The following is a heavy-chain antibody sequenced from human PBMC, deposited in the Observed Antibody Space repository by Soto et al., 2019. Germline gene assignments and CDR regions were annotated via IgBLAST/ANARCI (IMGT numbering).Heavy chain of an antibody. V-gene: IGHV3-43*01. Sequence: EVQLVESGGGVVQPGGCLRLSCAASGFTCDDYTMHWVRQAPGKGLEWVSLISWDGGSTYFTDSVKGRFTISRDNSKNSLFLQMNSLRTEDTALYYCAKEVDIAARPFEGYFDLWGRGTLVTVSS. J-gene: IGHJ2*01. CDR3: AKEVDIAARPFEGYFDL. D-gene: IGHD6-6*01. CDR2: ISWDGGST. CDR1: GFTCDDYT.